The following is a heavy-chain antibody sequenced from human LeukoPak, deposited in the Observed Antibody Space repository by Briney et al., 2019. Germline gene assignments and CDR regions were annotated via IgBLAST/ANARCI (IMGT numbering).Heavy chain of an antibody. CDR3: ARVPYDFWSGYSYYYYYMDV. Sequence: GGSLRLSCAASGFTVSSNYMSWVRQAPGKGLEWVSYISSSGSTIYYADSVKGRFTISRDNAKNSLYLQMNSLRAEDTAVYYCARVPYDFWSGYSYYYYYMDVWGKGTTVTVSS. CDR1: GFTVSSNY. D-gene: IGHD3-3*01. CDR2: ISSSGSTI. J-gene: IGHJ6*03. V-gene: IGHV3-11*04.